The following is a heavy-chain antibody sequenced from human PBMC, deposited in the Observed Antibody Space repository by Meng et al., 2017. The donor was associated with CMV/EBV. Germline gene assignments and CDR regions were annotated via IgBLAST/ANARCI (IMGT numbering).Heavy chain of an antibody. CDR2: ISYDGGNK. CDR1: GFTFSSYA. CDR3: ARGRDYDSSGYYGY. V-gene: IGHV3-30*04. J-gene: IGHJ4*02. D-gene: IGHD3-22*01. Sequence: GESLKISCAASGFTFSSYAMHWVRQAPGKGLEWVAVISYDGGNKYYADSVKGRFTISRDNSKNTLYLQMNSLRAEDTAVYYCARGRDYDSSGYYGYWGQGTLVTVSS.